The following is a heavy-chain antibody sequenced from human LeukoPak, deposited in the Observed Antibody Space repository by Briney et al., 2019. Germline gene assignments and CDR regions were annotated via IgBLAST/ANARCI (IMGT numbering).Heavy chain of an antibody. J-gene: IGHJ4*02. Sequence: SETLSLTCAVYGGSFSGYYWSWIRQPAGKGLEWIGRIYTSGSTNYNPSLKSRVTISVDTSKNQFSLKLSSVTAADTAVYYCARAPVDTAMGFDYWGQGTLVTVSS. CDR3: ARAPVDTAMGFDY. D-gene: IGHD5-18*01. CDR1: GGSFSGYY. CDR2: IYTSGST. V-gene: IGHV4-59*10.